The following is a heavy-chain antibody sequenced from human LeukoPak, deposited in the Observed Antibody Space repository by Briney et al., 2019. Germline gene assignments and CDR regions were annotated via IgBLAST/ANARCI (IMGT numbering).Heavy chain of an antibody. Sequence: GGSLRLSCAASGFTFSSYAMNWVRQAPGKGLEWVSAISGSGGSTYYADSVKGRFAISRDNSKNTLYLQMNSLRAEDTAVYYCAKETSIVVVPAASDYRGQGTLVTVSS. CDR1: GFTFSSYA. V-gene: IGHV3-23*01. CDR2: ISGSGGST. CDR3: AKETSIVVVPAASDY. J-gene: IGHJ4*02. D-gene: IGHD2-2*01.